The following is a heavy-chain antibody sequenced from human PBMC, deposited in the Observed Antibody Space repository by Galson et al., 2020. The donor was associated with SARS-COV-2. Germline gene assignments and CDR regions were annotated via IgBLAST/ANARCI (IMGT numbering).Heavy chain of an antibody. CDR1: GFTFSSYS. CDR3: AREREYSSGLYPIDY. CDR2: ISSSSSYI. V-gene: IGHV3-21*01. J-gene: IGHJ4*02. D-gene: IGHD6-19*01. Sequence: GGSLRLSCAASGFTFSSYSMNWVRQAPGKGLEWVSSISSSSSYIYYADSVKGRFTISRDNAKNSLYLQMNSLRAEDTAVYYCAREREYSSGLYPIDYWGQGTLVTVSS.